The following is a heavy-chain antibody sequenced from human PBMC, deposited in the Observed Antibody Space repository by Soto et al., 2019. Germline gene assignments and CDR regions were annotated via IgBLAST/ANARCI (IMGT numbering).Heavy chain of an antibody. CDR1: GFTFSSYW. J-gene: IGHJ4*02. Sequence: PGGSLRLSCAASGFTFSSYWMSWVRQAPGKGLEWVANIKQDGSEKYYVDSVKGRFTISRDNAKNSLYLQMNSLRAEDTAVYYCARSLHFWSGYYDPNYYFDYWGQGT. D-gene: IGHD3-3*02. CDR2: IKQDGSEK. CDR3: ARSLHFWSGYYDPNYYFDY. V-gene: IGHV3-7*05.